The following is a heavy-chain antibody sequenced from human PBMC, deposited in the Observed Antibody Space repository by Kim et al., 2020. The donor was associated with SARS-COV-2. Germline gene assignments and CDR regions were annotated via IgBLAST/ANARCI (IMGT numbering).Heavy chain of an antibody. CDR2: VYYSGST. J-gene: IGHJ5*02. V-gene: IGHV4-59*01. Sequence: SETLSLTCTVSGGSISSYYWSWIRQPPGKGLEWIGYVYYSGSTNYKPSLKSRVTISVDTSKNQFSLKLSSVTAADTAVYYCARGSTRPGYSSGWYQGNWFDAWGQGTLVTVSS. CDR1: GGSISSYY. D-gene: IGHD6-19*01. CDR3: ARGSTRPGYSSGWYQGNWFDA.